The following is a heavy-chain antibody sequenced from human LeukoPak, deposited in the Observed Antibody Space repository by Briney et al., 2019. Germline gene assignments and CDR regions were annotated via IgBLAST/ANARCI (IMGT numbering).Heavy chain of an antibody. V-gene: IGHV4-34*01. Sequence: SETLSLTCAVYGGSFSGYYWSWIRQPPGKGLEWIGEIDHSGSTNYNPSLKSRVTISVDTSKNQFSLKLSSVTAADTAVYYCARKRRAHYYGSGTRPGGWFDPWGQGTLVTVSS. CDR1: GGSFSGYY. CDR2: IDHSGST. D-gene: IGHD3-10*01. J-gene: IGHJ5*02. CDR3: ARKRRAHYYGSGTRPGGWFDP.